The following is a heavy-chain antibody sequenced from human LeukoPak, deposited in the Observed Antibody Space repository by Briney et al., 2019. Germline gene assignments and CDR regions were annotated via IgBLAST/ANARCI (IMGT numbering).Heavy chain of an antibody. CDR1: GFTFSSYS. CDR3: ARDLRDFWSGSVDY. D-gene: IGHD3-3*01. V-gene: IGHV3-21*01. J-gene: IGHJ4*02. CDR2: ISSSSSYI. Sequence: GSLRLSCAASGFTFSSYSMNWVRQAPGKGLEWVSSISSSSSYIYYADSVKGRFTISRDNAKNSLYLQMNSLRAEDTAVYYCARDLRDFWSGSVDYWGQGTLVTVSS.